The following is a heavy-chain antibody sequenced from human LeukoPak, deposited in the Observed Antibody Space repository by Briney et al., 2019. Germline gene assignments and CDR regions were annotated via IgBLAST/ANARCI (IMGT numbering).Heavy chain of an antibody. D-gene: IGHD3-10*01. J-gene: IGHJ4*02. CDR3: AKDHSYGSGSLPLPDY. V-gene: IGHV3-23*01. Sequence: GGSLRLSCAASGFTFSNYAMTWVRQAPGKGLEWVSSISGSGGSTYYADSVKGRFTISRDNSKNTLYLQMNSLRAEDTAVYYCAKDHSYGSGSLPLPDYWGQGTLVTVSS. CDR1: GFTFSNYA. CDR2: ISGSGGST.